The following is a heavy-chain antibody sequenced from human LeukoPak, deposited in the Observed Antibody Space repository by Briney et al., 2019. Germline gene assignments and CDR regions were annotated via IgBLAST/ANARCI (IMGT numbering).Heavy chain of an antibody. CDR2: IYYSGST. D-gene: IGHD5-18*01. CDR3: ARGGYSYGYGHFDY. Sequence: PSETLSLTCTVSGASISSYYWSWIRQPPGKGLEWIGYIYYSGSTNYNPSLKSRVTISVDTSKNQFSLKLSSVTAADTAVYYCARGGYSYGYGHFDYWGQGTLVTVSS. CDR1: GASISSYY. J-gene: IGHJ4*02. V-gene: IGHV4-59*01.